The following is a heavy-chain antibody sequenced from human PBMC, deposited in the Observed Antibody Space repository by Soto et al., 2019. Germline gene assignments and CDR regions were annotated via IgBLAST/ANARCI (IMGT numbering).Heavy chain of an antibody. CDR2: ISSKG. J-gene: IGHJ4*02. Sequence: PGGSLRLSCAASGFTFSSYSMNWVRQAPGKGLEWVSYISSKGYADSVKGRFTISRDNAKSSLYLQMNNLRAEDTAFYFCARATQSYYDTSGYYSYVHWGQGAQVTVSS. V-gene: IGHV3-48*04. D-gene: IGHD3-22*01. CDR1: GFTFSSYS. CDR3: ARATQSYYDTSGYYSYVH.